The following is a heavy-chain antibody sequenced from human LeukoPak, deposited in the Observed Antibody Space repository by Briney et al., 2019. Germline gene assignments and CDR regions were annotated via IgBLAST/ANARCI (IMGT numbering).Heavy chain of an antibody. J-gene: IGHJ5*02. CDR3: ARDVHGDYGSGWFDP. V-gene: IGHV1-69*05. Sequence: SVKVSCKTSGGTFNNSAISWLRQAPGQGLEWVGGIMPLFGTAGYAQKFQGRVTITKDESTRTVYLELTSLTSDDTAVYYCARDVHGDYGSGWFDPWGQGTLVSVSS. CDR2: IMPLFGTA. CDR1: GGTFNNSA. D-gene: IGHD4-17*01.